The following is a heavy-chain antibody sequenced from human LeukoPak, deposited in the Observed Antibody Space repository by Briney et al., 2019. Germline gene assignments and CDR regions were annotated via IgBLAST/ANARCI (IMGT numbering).Heavy chain of an antibody. Sequence: ASVKVSCKASGYTFTGYYMHWVRQAPGQGLEWMGWINPNSGGTNYAQKFQGRVTMTRDTSISTAYMELSRLRSDDTAVYYCARDKAKQHRSGGMDVWGQGTTVTVSS. J-gene: IGHJ6*02. CDR3: ARDKAKQHRSGGMDV. D-gene: IGHD3-22*01. CDR2: INPNSGGT. CDR1: GYTFTGYY. V-gene: IGHV1-2*02.